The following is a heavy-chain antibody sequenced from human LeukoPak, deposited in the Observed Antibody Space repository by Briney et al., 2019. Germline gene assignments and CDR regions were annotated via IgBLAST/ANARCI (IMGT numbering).Heavy chain of an antibody. CDR3: LRDFKGSQYYYYGMDV. CDR1: GYTFTNYG. D-gene: IGHD3-10*01. Sequence: ASVKVSCKASGYTFTNYGISWVRQAPGQGLEWMGWISAYNGNTNYAQKLQGRVTMTTDTSTSTAYMELRSLRSDDTAVYYCLRDFKGSQYYYYGMDVWSQGATVTVSS. V-gene: IGHV1-18*01. J-gene: IGHJ6*02. CDR2: ISAYNGNT.